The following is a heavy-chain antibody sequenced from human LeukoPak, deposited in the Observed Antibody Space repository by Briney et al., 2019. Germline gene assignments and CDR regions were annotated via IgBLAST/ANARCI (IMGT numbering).Heavy chain of an antibody. CDR1: GFTVSSNY. D-gene: IGHD3-10*01. CDR3: ARGRITMVRGVNLFDY. CDR2: IYSGGST. J-gene: IGHJ4*02. Sequence: QTGGSLRLSCAASGFTVSSNYMSWVRQAPGKGLEWVSVIYSGGSTYYADSVKGRFTISRDNSKNTLYLQMNSLRAEDTAVYYCARGRITMVRGVNLFDYWGQGTLVTVSS. V-gene: IGHV3-53*01.